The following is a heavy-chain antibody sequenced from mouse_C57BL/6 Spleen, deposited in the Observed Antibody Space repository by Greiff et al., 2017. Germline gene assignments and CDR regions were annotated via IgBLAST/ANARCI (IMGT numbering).Heavy chain of an antibody. Sequence: QVQLQQSGTELVKPGASVKLSCKASGYTFTSYWMHWVKQRPGQGLEWIGNINPSNGGTNYNEKFKSKATLTVDKSSSTAYMQLSSLTSEDSAVYYCARISVGYGYYYAMDYWGQGTSVTVSS. D-gene: IGHD3-2*02. J-gene: IGHJ4*01. V-gene: IGHV1-53*01. CDR2: INPSNGGT. CDR3: ARISVGYGYYYAMDY. CDR1: GYTFTSYW.